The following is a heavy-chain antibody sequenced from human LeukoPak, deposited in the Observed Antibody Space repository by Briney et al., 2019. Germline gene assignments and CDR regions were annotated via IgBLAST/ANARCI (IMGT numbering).Heavy chain of an antibody. CDR1: EFSFSTNW. Sequence: SGGSLRLSCAASEFSFSTNWMHWVRQTPGKGPEWVAELNEDGSVKYYVDSVKGRFTISRDNAKSLLFLQMYSLRTEDTGVYFCANVPRSTVSYWGRGTLVTVSS. D-gene: IGHD2-2*01. CDR2: LNEDGSVK. V-gene: IGHV3-7*01. J-gene: IGHJ4*02. CDR3: ANVPRSTVSY.